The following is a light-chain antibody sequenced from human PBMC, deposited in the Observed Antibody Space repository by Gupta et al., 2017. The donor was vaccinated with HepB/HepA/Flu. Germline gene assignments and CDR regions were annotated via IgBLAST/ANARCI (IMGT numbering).Light chain of an antibody. Sequence: EIVLTQSPATLSLSPGERATLSCRASQNFPTSLAWYQQKPGQAPRLLIYDAFNRATGGPTRFSGSGSGSDFTLTISSREAEDSAVYYCQQRSSWPPISFGQGTRLEI. CDR1: QNFPTS. CDR2: DAF. J-gene: IGKJ5*01. V-gene: IGKV3-11*01. CDR3: QQRSSWPPIS.